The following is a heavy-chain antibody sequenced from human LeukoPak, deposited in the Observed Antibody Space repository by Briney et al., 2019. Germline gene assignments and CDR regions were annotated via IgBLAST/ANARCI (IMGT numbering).Heavy chain of an antibody. CDR3: ARIHGEDRDY. V-gene: IGHV1-8*01. D-gene: IGHD4-17*01. J-gene: IGHJ4*02. CDR1: VYTFTSYD. Sequence: ASVNVSRTASVYTFTSYDINWVREATGHGLEWMGWMNPTSGNTGYARKSQGRVTMPTNTTMSTAYMELSSLTSEATAVYYCARIHGEDRDYWGQGTLVTVSS. CDR2: MNPTSGNT.